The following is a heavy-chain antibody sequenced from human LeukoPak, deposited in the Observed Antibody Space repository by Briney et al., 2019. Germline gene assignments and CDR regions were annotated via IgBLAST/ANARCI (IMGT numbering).Heavy chain of an antibody. Sequence: SGTLSLTCAVSGGSISSSNWWSWVRQPPGKGLEWIGEIYHSGSTNYNPSLKSRVTISVDTSKNQFSLRLSSVTAADTAVYYCARDPSGYFNYWGQGTLATVSS. J-gene: IGHJ4*02. CDR3: ARDPSGYFNY. V-gene: IGHV4-4*02. CDR2: IYHSGST. CDR1: GGSISSSNW. D-gene: IGHD3-22*01.